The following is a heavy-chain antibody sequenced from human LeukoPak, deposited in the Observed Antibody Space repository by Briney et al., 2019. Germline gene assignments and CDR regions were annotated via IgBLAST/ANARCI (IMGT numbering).Heavy chain of an antibody. J-gene: IGHJ6*03. CDR2: IYYSGST. Sequence: SETLSLTCTVSGGSISSYYWSWIRQPPGKGLEWIGYIYYSGSTNYNPSLKSRVTISVDTSKNQFSLKLSSVTAADTAVYYCASGAYSFYYMDVWGKGTTVTISS. CDR3: ASGAYSFYYMDV. V-gene: IGHV4-59*01. D-gene: IGHD5-18*01. CDR1: GGSISSYY.